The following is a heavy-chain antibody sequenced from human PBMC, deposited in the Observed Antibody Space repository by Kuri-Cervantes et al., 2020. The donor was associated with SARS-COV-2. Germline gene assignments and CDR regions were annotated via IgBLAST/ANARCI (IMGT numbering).Heavy chain of an antibody. CDR1: EFTFSSYG. D-gene: IGHD3-9*01. V-gene: IGHV3-30*03. CDR2: ISYDGSNK. CDR3: ARALYGGRLDYSPTSGYYYEGMDV. J-gene: IGHJ6*02. Sequence: LSLTCAASEFTFSSYGMHWVRQAPGKGLEWVAVISYDGSNKYYADSAKGRFTISRDNSKNTLYLQMNSLRAEDTAVYFCARALYGGRLDYSPTSGYYYEGMDVWGQGTMVTVSS.